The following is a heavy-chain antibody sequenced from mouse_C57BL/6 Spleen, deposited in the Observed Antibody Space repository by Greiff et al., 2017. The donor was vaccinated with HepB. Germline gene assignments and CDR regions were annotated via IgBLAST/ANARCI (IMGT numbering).Heavy chain of an antibody. CDR3: ARHSGPDY. V-gene: IGHV5-6*01. CDR2: ISSGGSYT. Sequence: DVHLVESGGDLVKPGGSLKLSCAASGFTFSSYGMSWVRQTPDKRLEWVATISSGGSYTYYPDSVKGRFTISRDNAKNTLYLQMSSLKSEDTAMYYCARHSGPDYWGQGTTLTVSS. J-gene: IGHJ2*01. D-gene: IGHD1-3*01. CDR1: GFTFSSYG.